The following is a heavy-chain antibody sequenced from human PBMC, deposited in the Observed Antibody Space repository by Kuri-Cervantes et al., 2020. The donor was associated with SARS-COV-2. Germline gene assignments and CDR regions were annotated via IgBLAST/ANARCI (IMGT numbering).Heavy chain of an antibody. CDR3: ARAYGFLRYIYYMDV. D-gene: IGHD4-17*01. Sequence: SETLSLTCTVSGGSISSHYWSWIRQPPGKGLEWIGYIYYSGSTNYNPSLKSRVTISVDTSSKQFSLNLNSVTAADTAVYYCARAYGFLRYIYYMDVWGRGTTVTVSS. CDR1: GGSISSHY. V-gene: IGHV4-59*11. J-gene: IGHJ6*03. CDR2: IYYSGST.